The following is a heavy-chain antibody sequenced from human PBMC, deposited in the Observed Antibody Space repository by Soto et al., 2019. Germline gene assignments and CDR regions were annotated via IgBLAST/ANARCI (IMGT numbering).Heavy chain of an antibody. V-gene: IGHV4-59*01. CDR1: GGSISPYY. CDR3: ARKGAAASYDHYSMDV. D-gene: IGHD6-13*01. CDR2: VYYSGNT. Sequence: QVQLQESGPGLVKPSETLSLTCTVSGGSISPYYWSWIRQPPGKGLEWIGYVYYSGNTNYNPSLESRVTISVDTSRNRFSLNLTSATAADTAVYYCARKGAAASYDHYSMDVWGRGTAVTVSS. J-gene: IGHJ6*03.